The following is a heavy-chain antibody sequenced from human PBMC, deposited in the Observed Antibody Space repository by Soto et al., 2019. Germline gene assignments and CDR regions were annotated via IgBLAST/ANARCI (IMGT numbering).Heavy chain of an antibody. J-gene: IGHJ4*02. V-gene: IGHV3-30*03. D-gene: IGHD3-3*01. Sequence: PGGSLRLSCAASGFTFSSYGMHWVRQAPGKGLEWVTVISYDGSEKYYVDSVKGRFTISRDNAKNSLYLQMNSLRAEDTAVYYCARDPYYDFWSGYYTGVGQDYWGQGTLVTVPQ. CDR1: GFTFSSYG. CDR3: ARDPYYDFWSGYYTGVGQDY. CDR2: ISYDGSEK.